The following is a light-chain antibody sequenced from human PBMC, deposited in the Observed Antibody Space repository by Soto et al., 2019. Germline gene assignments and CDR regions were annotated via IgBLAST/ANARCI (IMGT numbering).Light chain of an antibody. CDR1: NIGSKT. V-gene: IGLV3-21*02. J-gene: IGLJ1*01. CDR3: QVWDRASDQLYV. CDR2: DDA. Sequence: SYELTQPPSVSVAPGQTAMISCGGHNIGSKTVDWYQQMPGQAPVLVVYDDAHRPSGIPERFSGSNSGNTATLTISRVEAGDEAVYYCQVWDRASDQLYVFGTGTKVTV.